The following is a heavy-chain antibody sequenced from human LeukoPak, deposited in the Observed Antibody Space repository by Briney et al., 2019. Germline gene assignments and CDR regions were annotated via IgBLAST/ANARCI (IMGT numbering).Heavy chain of an antibody. Sequence: ASVKVSCKASGYTFTGYYMHWVRQAPGQGLEWMGWINPNSGGTNYAQKFQGRVTMTRDTSISTAYMELSRLRSDDTAVYYCARDVVTGYGEMATINGFDPWGQGTLVTVSS. CDR1: GYTFTGYY. CDR3: ARDVVTGYGEMATINGFDP. V-gene: IGHV1-2*02. D-gene: IGHD5-24*01. J-gene: IGHJ5*02. CDR2: INPNSGGT.